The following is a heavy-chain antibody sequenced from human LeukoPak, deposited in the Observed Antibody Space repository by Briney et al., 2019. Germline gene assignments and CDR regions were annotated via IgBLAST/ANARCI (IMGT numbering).Heavy chain of an antibody. CDR1: GYTFTSYD. CDR3: ARAAVAGTRVYYYYYMDV. J-gene: IGHJ6*03. D-gene: IGHD6-19*01. CDR2: MNPNSGNT. Sequence: GASVKVSCKASGYTFTSYDINWVRQATGQGLEWVGWMNPNSGNTGYAQKFQGRVTMTRNTSISTAYMELSSLRSEDTAVYYCARAAVAGTRVYYYYYMDVWGKGTTVTVSS. V-gene: IGHV1-8*01.